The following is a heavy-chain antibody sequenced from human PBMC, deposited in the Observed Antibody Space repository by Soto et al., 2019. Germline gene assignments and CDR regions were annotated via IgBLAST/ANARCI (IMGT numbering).Heavy chain of an antibody. CDR3: AKKLGYGDSQDPFQH. CDR2: INRIGDST. CDR1: GFTFTSYG. D-gene: IGHD4-17*01. V-gene: IGHV3-23*01. J-gene: IGHJ1*01. Sequence: GGSLRLSCAASGFTFTSYGMCWVRQAPGKGPEWVSGINRIGDSTYYADSVKGRFTISRDDSKSTVYLQMNNLRVDDTALYYFAKKLGYGDSQDPFQHWGQGTLVTVSS.